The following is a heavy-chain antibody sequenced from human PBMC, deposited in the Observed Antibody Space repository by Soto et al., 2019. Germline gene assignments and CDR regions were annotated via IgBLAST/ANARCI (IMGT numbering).Heavy chain of an antibody. J-gene: IGHJ6*02. CDR1: GFTFSSYA. V-gene: IGHV3-23*01. Sequence: PGGSLSLSCAASGFTFSSYAMSWVRQAPGKGLEWVSAISGSGGSTYYADSVKGRFTISRDNSKNTLYLQMNSLRAEDTAVYYCAKESAYDFWSGYYYYYYGMDVWGQGTTVTVSS. CDR3: AKESAYDFWSGYYYYYYGMDV. CDR2: ISGSGGST. D-gene: IGHD3-3*01.